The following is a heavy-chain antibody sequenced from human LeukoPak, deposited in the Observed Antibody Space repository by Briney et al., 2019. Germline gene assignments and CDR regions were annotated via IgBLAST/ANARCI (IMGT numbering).Heavy chain of an antibody. D-gene: IGHD2-2*01. V-gene: IGHV3-23*01. Sequence: GGSLRLSCAASGFTVRNNHMSWVRQAPGKGLEWVSAISPAGDSTTDADSVKGRFTISRDNSKSTLYLQMNGLTAEDTALYYCARRLVTAGITDFFDSWGQGTLVSVSS. CDR3: ARRLVTAGITDFFDS. CDR2: ISPAGDST. CDR1: GFTVRNNH. J-gene: IGHJ4*02.